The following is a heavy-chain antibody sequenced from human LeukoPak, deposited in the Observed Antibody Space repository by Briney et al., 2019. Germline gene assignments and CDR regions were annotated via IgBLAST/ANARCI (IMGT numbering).Heavy chain of an antibody. CDR2: IYYRGST. D-gene: IGHD2-15*01. CDR1: GGSVSRGSYY. Sequence: SETLSLTCTVSGGSVSRGSYYWSWIRQPPGKGLEWIGYIYYRGSTNYNPSLKSRVTISVDTSKNQFSLKLSSVTAADTAVYYCARDPRSSGYCSGGSCSDWFDPWGQGTLVTVSS. CDR3: ARDPRSSGYCSGGSCSDWFDP. V-gene: IGHV4-61*01. J-gene: IGHJ5*02.